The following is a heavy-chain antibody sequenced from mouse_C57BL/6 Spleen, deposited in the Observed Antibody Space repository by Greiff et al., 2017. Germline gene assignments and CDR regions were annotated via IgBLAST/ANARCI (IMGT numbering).Heavy chain of an antibody. J-gene: IGHJ3*01. CDR1: GFTFSSYT. CDR3: ARSSSYYGSSYPFAY. D-gene: IGHD1-1*01. V-gene: IGHV5-9*01. Sequence: EVKLMESGGGLVKPGGSLKLSCAASGFTFSSYTMSWVRQTPEKRLEWVATISGGGGNTYYPDSVKGRFTISRDNAKNTLYLQMSSLRSEDTALYYCARSSSYYGSSYPFAYWGQGTLVTVSA. CDR2: ISGGGGNT.